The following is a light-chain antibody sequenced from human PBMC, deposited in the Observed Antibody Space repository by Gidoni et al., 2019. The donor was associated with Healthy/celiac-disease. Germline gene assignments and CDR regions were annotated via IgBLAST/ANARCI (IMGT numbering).Light chain of an antibody. V-gene: IGKV2-28*01. J-gene: IGKJ1*01. CDR3: MQALPKGT. Sequence: DIVMTQSPLSLPVTPGEPASISCRSSQSLLHSNGYNYLDWYLQKPGQSPQLLIYLGSNRASGVPDRVSGSGSGTDFTLKISRVEAEDVGVYYCMQALPKGTFGQGTKVEIK. CDR2: LGS. CDR1: QSLLHSNGYNY.